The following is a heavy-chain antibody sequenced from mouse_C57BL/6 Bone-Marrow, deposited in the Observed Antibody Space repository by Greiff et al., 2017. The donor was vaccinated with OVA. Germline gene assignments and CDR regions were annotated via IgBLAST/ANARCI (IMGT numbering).Heavy chain of an antibody. D-gene: IGHD1-1*01. CDR2: IDPETGGT. CDR1: GYTFTDYE. Sequence: VQLVESGAELVRPGASVTLSCKASGYTFTDYEMHWVKQTPVHGLEWIGAIDPETGGTAYNQKFKGKAILTADKYSSTAYMELRSLTSEDSAVYYCTLSYWYFDVWGTGTTVTVSS. CDR3: TLSYWYFDV. J-gene: IGHJ1*03. V-gene: IGHV1-15*01.